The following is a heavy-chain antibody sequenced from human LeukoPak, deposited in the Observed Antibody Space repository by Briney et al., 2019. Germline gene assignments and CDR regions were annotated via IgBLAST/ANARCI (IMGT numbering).Heavy chain of an antibody. CDR3: ARVEPLYSSSSGLLDY. J-gene: IGHJ4*02. CDR2: INPSGGST. V-gene: IGHV1-46*03. D-gene: IGHD6-6*01. Sequence: ASVKVSCKASGYTFTSYYMHWVRQAPGQGLEWMGIINPSGGSTSYAQKFQGRVTMTRDTSTSTVYMELSSLRSEDTAVYYCARVEPLYSSSSGLLDYWGRGTLVTVSS. CDR1: GYTFTSYY.